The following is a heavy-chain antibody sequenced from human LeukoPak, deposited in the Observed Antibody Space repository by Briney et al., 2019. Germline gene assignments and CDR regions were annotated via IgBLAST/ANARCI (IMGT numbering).Heavy chain of an antibody. CDR1: GGSISSTNW. D-gene: IGHD3-3*01. Sequence: SETLSLTCGVSGGSISSTNWWTWVRQPPGKGLEWIGEVHLDGRTNYNPSLESRLAMSVDLSENHISLKLTSVTAADTAVYYCAREGGFYRPLDYSGQGTLVTVSS. V-gene: IGHV4-4*02. J-gene: IGHJ4*02. CDR3: AREGGFYRPLDY. CDR2: VHLDGRT.